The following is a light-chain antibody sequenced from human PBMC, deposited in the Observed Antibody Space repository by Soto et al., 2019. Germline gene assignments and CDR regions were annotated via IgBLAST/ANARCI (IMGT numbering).Light chain of an antibody. CDR3: SSYTSSSTPYVV. Sequence: QSALTQPASVSGSPGKSITISCTGTSSDVGGYNYVSWYQQHPGKAPKLMIYDVSNRPSGVSNRFSGSKSGNTASLTISGRQAEDEDDYHCSSYTSSSTPYVVFGGGTKLSVL. CDR1: SSDVGGYNY. J-gene: IGLJ2*01. CDR2: DVS. V-gene: IGLV2-14*01.